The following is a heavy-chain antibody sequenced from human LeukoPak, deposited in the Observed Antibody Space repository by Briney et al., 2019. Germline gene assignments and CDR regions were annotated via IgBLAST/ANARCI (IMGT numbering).Heavy chain of an antibody. Sequence: GRSLRLSCAASGFTFSSYAMHWVRQAPGKGLEWVAVTSHDETTKYYADSVKGRFTISRDNSKNTLYLQMNSLRAEDTAVYYCARGPSGYHNTGGQGTLVTVSS. CDR2: TSHDETTK. CDR3: ARGPSGYHNT. V-gene: IGHV3-30*04. D-gene: IGHD5-12*01. J-gene: IGHJ4*02. CDR1: GFTFSSYA.